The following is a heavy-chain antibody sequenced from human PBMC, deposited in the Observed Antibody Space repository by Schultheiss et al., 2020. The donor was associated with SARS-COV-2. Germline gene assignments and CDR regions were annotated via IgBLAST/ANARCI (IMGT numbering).Heavy chain of an antibody. D-gene: IGHD3-10*01. CDR1: GYTFTSYS. V-gene: IGHV1-3*01. Sequence: ASVKVSCKASGYTFTSYSLHWVRQAPGQGLEWMGWITPGNGDTKYSQKFQGRVTITGDTSASTAYMELSSLRSGDTAVYYCARGYGSGSYTVFDPWGQGTLVTVSS. J-gene: IGHJ5*02. CDR2: ITPGNGDT. CDR3: ARGYGSGSYTVFDP.